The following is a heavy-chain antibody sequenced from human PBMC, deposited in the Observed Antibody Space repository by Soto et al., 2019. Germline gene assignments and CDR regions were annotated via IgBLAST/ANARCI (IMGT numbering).Heavy chain of an antibody. Sequence: VASVKVSCKVSGYTLTELSMHWVRQAPGKGLEWMGGFDPEDGETIYAQKFQGRVTMTEDTSTDTAYMELSSLRSEDTAVYYCATVPTRGYNWFDPWGQGTLVTVSS. J-gene: IGHJ5*02. V-gene: IGHV1-24*01. CDR2: FDPEDGET. CDR1: GYTLTELS. CDR3: ATVPTRGYNWFDP.